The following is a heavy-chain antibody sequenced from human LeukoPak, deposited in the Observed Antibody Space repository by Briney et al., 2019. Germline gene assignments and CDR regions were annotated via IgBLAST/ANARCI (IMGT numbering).Heavy chain of an antibody. CDR3: ARDRLRDGMDV. D-gene: IGHD5-24*01. CDR1: GYTFTSYG. V-gene: IGHV1-2*02. J-gene: IGHJ6*02. Sequence: GASVKVSCKASGYTFTSYGISWVRQAPGQGLEWMGWINPNSGGTNYAQKFQGRVTMTRDTSISTAYMELSRLRSDDTAVYYCARDRLRDGMDVWGQGTTVTVSS. CDR2: INPNSGGT.